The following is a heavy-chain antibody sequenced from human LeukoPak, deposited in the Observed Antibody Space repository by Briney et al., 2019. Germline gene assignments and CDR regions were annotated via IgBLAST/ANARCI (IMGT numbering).Heavy chain of an antibody. Sequence: GGSLRLSCVASGFTFSNYGIHWVRQAPGKGLEYISGSSTNGGTTYYGSSVKGRFTISRDNSKNTLYLQMDSLRAEDMAVYYCARERGATSGSFDYWGQGTLVTVSS. CDR2: SSTNGGTT. J-gene: IGHJ4*02. CDR3: ARERGATSGSFDY. D-gene: IGHD3-22*01. V-gene: IGHV3-64*01. CDR1: GFTFSNYG.